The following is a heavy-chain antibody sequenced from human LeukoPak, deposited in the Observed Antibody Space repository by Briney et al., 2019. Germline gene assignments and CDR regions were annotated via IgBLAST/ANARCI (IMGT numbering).Heavy chain of an antibody. CDR2: LSHDGTNK. J-gene: IGHJ6*02. CDR1: GFTFSNYG. Sequence: GRSLRLSCAASGFTFSNYGMHWVRQVPGKGLEWVTLLSHDGTNKYYADSVRGRFTISRENSKNTLYLQMNSLRAEDTAVYYCAKSDTGLVEPYYYYGMDVWGQGTTVIVSS. V-gene: IGHV3-30*18. D-gene: IGHD5-18*01. CDR3: AKSDTGLVEPYYYYGMDV.